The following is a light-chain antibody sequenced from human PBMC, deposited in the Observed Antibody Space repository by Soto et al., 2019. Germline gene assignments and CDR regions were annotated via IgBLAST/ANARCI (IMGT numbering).Light chain of an antibody. V-gene: IGKV3-20*01. J-gene: IGKJ4*01. CDR1: QNVDTKY. CDR3: QQYDNWPLLT. CDR2: GAS. Sequence: EIVLTQSPGTLSLSEGERATLSCRASQNVDTKYLAWYQFKPGQAPRIIIFGASGRATGIPDRFSGSGSGTEFTLTISSLQSEDFAFYYCQQYDNWPLLTFGGGTKVDI.